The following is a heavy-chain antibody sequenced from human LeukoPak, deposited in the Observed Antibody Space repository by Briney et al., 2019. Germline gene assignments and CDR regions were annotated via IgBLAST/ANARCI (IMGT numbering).Heavy chain of an antibody. CDR2: IWYDGSNK. V-gene: IGHV3-33*06. Sequence: PGRSLRLSCAASGFTFSSYGMHWVRQAPGKGLEWVAVIWYDGSNKYYADSVKGRFTISRDNSKNTLYLQMSSLRAEDTAVYFCAKDGGSNSYWYFDLWGRGTLVTVSS. J-gene: IGHJ2*01. CDR3: AKDGGSNSYWYFDL. CDR1: GFTFSSYG. D-gene: IGHD1-26*01.